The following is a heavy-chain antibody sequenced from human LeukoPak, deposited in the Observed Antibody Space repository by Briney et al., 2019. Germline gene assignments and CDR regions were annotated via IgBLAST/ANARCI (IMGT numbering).Heavy chain of an antibody. Sequence: GASVKVSCKASGYTFTSYAMNWVRQAPGQGLEWMGWINTNTGNPTYAQGLTGRFVFSLDTSVSMAYLQISSLKAEDTAVYYCAAETPAYYYDSSGHRIGKTDAFDIWGQGTMVTVSS. CDR1: GYTFTSYA. J-gene: IGHJ3*02. CDR3: AAETPAYYYDSSGHRIGKTDAFDI. D-gene: IGHD3-22*01. CDR2: INTNTGNP. V-gene: IGHV7-4-1*04.